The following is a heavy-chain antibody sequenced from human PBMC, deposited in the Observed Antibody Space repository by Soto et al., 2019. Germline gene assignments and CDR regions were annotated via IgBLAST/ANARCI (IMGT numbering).Heavy chain of an antibody. CDR2: ISSSSFTI. J-gene: IGHJ4*02. CDR1: GFRFSDYS. V-gene: IGHV3-48*01. D-gene: IGHD6-13*01. CDR3: AKVISSSRDPYFDY. Sequence: PGGSLRLSCAASGFRFSDYSMNWVRQAPGRGLEWVSYISSSSFTIHYADSVEGRFAISRDNAKNTLYLQMNSLRAEDTAVYYCAKVISSSRDPYFDYWGQGTLVTVSS.